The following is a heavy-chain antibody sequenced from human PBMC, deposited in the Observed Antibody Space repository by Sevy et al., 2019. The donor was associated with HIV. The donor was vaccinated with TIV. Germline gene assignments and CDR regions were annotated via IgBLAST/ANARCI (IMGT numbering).Heavy chain of an antibody. D-gene: IGHD3-3*01. CDR3: ARGLWLYNMGVVIVSIGMDV. V-gene: IGHV4-30-2*01. CDR1: GGSISSGGYS. CDR2: IYHSGST. Sequence: SETLSLTCAVSGGSISSGGYSWSWIRQPPGKGLEWIGYIYHSGSTYYNPSLKSRVTISVDRSKNQFSLKLSSVTAADTAVYYCARGLWLYNMGVVIVSIGMDVWGQGTTVTVSS. J-gene: IGHJ6*02.